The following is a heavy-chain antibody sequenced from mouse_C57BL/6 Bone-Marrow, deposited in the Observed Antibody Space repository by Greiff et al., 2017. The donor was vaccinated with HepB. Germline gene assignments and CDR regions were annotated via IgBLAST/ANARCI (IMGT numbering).Heavy chain of an antibody. CDR3: ARDGYGTYFDY. D-gene: IGHD2-3*01. V-gene: IGHV1-64*01. CDR1: GYTFTSYW. CDR2: IHPNSGST. Sequence: QVQLQQSGAELVKPGASVKLSCKASGYTFTSYWMHWVKQRPGQGLEWIGMIHPNSGSTNYNEKFKSKATLTVDKSSSTAYMQLSSLTSEDSAVYYCARDGYGTYFDYWGQGTTLTVSS. J-gene: IGHJ2*01.